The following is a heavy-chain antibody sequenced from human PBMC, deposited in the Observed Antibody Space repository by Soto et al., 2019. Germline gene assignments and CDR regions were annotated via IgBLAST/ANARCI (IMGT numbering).Heavy chain of an antibody. CDR2: ISYDGSNK. V-gene: IGHV3-30*03. CDR3: AGTAEHYYDSREGLDY. Sequence: GGSLRLSCAASGFTFSSYGMHWVRQAPGKGLEWVAVISYDGSNKYYADSVKGRFTISRDNSKNTLYLQMNSLRAEDTAVYYCAGTAEHYYDSREGLDYWGQGTLVTVSS. J-gene: IGHJ4*02. D-gene: IGHD3-22*01. CDR1: GFTFSSYG.